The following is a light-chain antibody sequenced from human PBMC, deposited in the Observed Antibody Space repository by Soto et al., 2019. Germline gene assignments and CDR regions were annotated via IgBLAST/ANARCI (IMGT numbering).Light chain of an antibody. Sequence: DVVLTQTPLSSPVTLGQPASISCRSSQNLVHSDGNTYLSWFQQRPGQPPRLLIYQISHRFSGVPDRLSGSGAGTDFTLTISRVEAADVVIYSCVQFSHFPRTFGQGTTVQIQ. CDR2: QIS. J-gene: IGKJ1*01. CDR1: QNLVHSDGNTY. V-gene: IGKV2-24*01. CDR3: VQFSHFPRT.